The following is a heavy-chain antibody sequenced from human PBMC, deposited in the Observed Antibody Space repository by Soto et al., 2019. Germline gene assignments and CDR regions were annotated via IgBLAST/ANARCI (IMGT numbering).Heavy chain of an antibody. V-gene: IGHV1-69*13. D-gene: IGHD4-17*01. CDR3: RVVVSDYGDLPYFDY. Sequence: VKVSCKASGGTFSSYAISWVRQAPGQGLEWMGGIIPIFGTANYAQKFQGRVTITADESTSTAYMELSSLRSEDTAVYYCRVVVSDYGDLPYFDYWGQGTLVTVSS. CDR1: GGTFSSYA. CDR2: IIPIFGTA. J-gene: IGHJ4*02.